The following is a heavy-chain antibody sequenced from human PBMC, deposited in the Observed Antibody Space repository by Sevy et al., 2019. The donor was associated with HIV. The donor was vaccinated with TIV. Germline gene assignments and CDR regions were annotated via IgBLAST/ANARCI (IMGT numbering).Heavy chain of an antibody. CDR2: ISFVGNKR. CDR1: GFTFSSHG. CDR3: AKGEGYCSGGSGNPGVS. V-gene: IGHV3-30*18. D-gene: IGHD2-15*01. Sequence: GGSLRLSCAASGFTFSSHGMHWVRRAPGKGLEWVGLISFVGNKRYYPDSVKGRFTISRDNSKNTLYLQMNGLRAEDTAVYYCAKGEGYCSGGSGNPGVSWGQGTLVTVSS. J-gene: IGHJ5*02.